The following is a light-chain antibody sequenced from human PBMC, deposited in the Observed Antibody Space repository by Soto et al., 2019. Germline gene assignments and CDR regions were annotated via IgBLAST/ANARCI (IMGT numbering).Light chain of an antibody. CDR2: KAS. Sequence: DIQMTQSPSSLSASVGDRATITCRASQSISTRLAWYQHKPGKHPKLLIYKASSLESGVPSRFSGSGSGTEFTLTISTLQPEDFAGYYCLQYNSPSWTFGQETKVEIK. V-gene: IGKV1-5*03. CDR3: LQYNSPSWT. J-gene: IGKJ1*01. CDR1: QSISTR.